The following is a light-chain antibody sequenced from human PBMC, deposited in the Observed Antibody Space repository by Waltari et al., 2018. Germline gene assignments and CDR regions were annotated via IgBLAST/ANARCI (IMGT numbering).Light chain of an antibody. Sequence: EIVLTQSSAPLSLSPGERATLPCRASQSVGTYLAWYQQKPGQAPRLLIYDASNRATGIPARFSGSGSGTDFTLTISSLEPEDFSVYYCQQRSNWPPYTFGQGTKLEIK. CDR1: QSVGTY. CDR3: QQRSNWPPYT. V-gene: IGKV3-11*01. J-gene: IGKJ2*01. CDR2: DAS.